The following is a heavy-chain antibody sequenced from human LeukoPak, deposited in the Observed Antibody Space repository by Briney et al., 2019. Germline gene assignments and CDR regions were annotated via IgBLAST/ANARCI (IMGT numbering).Heavy chain of an antibody. CDR3: AKDRGVVPAANFDY. Sequence: GGSLRLSCAASGFTFSSYGMHWVRQAPGKGLEWVAFIRYDGSNKYYADSVKGRFTISRDNSKNTLYLQMNSLRAEDTAVYYCAKDRGVVPAANFDYWGQGTLVTVSS. CDR2: IRYDGSNK. J-gene: IGHJ4*02. CDR1: GFTFSSYG. V-gene: IGHV3-30*02. D-gene: IGHD2-2*01.